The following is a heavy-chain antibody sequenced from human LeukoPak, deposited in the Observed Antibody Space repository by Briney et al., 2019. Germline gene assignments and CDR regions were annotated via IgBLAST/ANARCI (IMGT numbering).Heavy chain of an antibody. V-gene: IGHV3-48*04. D-gene: IGHD5-18*01. Sequence: GGSLRLSCAASGFTFSSYSMNWVRQAPGKGLEWVSYISSSGNTIDYADSVKGRFTISRENAKNSLYLQMNSLRAEETAVYYCARLRGYSYGYGDYWGQGALVTVSS. J-gene: IGHJ4*02. CDR3: ARLRGYSYGYGDY. CDR2: ISSSGNTI. CDR1: GFTFSSYS.